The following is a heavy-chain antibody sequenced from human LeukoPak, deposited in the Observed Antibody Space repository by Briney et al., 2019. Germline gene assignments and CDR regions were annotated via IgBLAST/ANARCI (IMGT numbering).Heavy chain of an antibody. CDR3: AREKLEMTGYYVWFDP. Sequence: SETLSLTCTVSGGSISSGDYYWSWIRQPPGKGLEWIGYIYYSGSTYYNPSLKSRVTISVDTSKNQFSLKLSSVTAADTAVYYCAREKLEMTGYYVWFDPWGQGTLVTVSS. V-gene: IGHV4-30-4*01. D-gene: IGHD3-9*01. J-gene: IGHJ5*02. CDR2: IYYSGST. CDR1: GGSISSGDYY.